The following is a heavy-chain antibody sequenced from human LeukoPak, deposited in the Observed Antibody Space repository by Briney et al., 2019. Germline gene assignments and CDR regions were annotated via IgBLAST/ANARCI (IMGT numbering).Heavy chain of an antibody. CDR2: ISEDGRIT. D-gene: IGHD3/OR15-3a*01. V-gene: IGHV3-11*01. J-gene: IGHJ4*02. CDR3: ARRGNTGSWTVLLDY. Sequence: PGGSLTLTCAASGFTFSDLYMTWIRQAPGKGLEWLSYISEDGRITYYADSLKGRFTISRDNAKNSLSLQVDSLRADDTAVYFCARRGNTGSWTVLLDYWGRGTLVTVSS. CDR1: GFTFSDLY.